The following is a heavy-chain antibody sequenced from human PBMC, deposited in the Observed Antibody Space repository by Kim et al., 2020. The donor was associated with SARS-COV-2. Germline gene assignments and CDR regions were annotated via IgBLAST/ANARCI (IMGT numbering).Heavy chain of an antibody. CDR2: IGGDGDTT. D-gene: IGHD2-2*01. Sequence: GVSLRLSCAASGFAFSSDAMTWVRQAPGKGREWVSSIGGDGDTTYYADSVRGRFTISRDNPNNAVYLQMNSLRAEDTAKYYYAKGRSGTSTSCYNYWGQG. V-gene: IGHV3-23*01. CDR3: AKGRSGTSTSCYNY. J-gene: IGHJ4*01. CDR1: GFAFSSDA.